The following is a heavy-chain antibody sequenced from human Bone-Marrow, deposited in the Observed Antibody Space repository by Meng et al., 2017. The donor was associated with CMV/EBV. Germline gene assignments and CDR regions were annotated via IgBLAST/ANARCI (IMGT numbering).Heavy chain of an antibody. CDR3: ARGPRYYCSSTSCYTLDNWFAP. CDR1: GGSFSGYY. V-gene: IGHV4-34*01. CDR2: INHSGST. D-gene: IGHD2-2*02. J-gene: IGHJ5*02. Sequence: SETLSLTCAVYGGSFSGYYWSWIRQPPGKGLEWIGEINHSGSTNYNPSLKSRVTISVDTSKNQFSLKLSSVTAADTAVYYCARGPRYYCSSTSCYTLDNWFAPWGQGPLVTVSS.